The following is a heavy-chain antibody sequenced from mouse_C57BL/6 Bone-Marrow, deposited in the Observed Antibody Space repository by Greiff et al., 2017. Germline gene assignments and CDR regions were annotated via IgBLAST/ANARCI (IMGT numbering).Heavy chain of an antibody. Sequence: EVKLMESGGGLVQPGGSLKLSCAASGFTFSDYGMAWVRQAPRQGPEWVAFISTLAYSIYYADTVPGRFTISRENTKNTLYLEMSSLRSEDTAMYYCASHRGTVVEGWFAYWGQGTLVTGSA. J-gene: IGHJ3*01. CDR2: ISTLAYSI. CDR3: ASHRGTVVEGWFAY. V-gene: IGHV5-15*01. CDR1: GFTFSDYG. D-gene: IGHD1-1*01.